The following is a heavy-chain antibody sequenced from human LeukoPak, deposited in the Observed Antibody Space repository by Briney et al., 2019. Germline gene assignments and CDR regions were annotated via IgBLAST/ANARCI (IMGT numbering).Heavy chain of an antibody. J-gene: IGHJ3*02. CDR3: ARPTYDPGAFDI. V-gene: IGHV4-34*01. D-gene: IGHD3-3*01. CDR1: GGSFSGYY. Sequence: PSETLSLTCAVYGGSFSGYYWSWIRQPPGKGLEWIGSIYYSGSTYYNPSLKSRVTISVDTSKNQSSLKLSSVTAADTAVYYCARPTYDPGAFDIWGQGTMVTVSS. CDR2: IYYSGST.